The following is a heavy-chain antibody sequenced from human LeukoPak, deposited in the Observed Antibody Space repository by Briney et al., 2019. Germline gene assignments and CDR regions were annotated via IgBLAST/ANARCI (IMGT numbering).Heavy chain of an antibody. D-gene: IGHD3-3*01. J-gene: IGHJ4*02. CDR2: ISSSSSTI. CDR1: GFTFSSYP. Sequence: GGSLRLSCAASGFTFSSYPLNWVRQAPGKGLEWVSYISSSSSTIYYTDSVNGRFTISRDNARNSLYLQMNNVRDEDTAVYHCARDSGVDAHIDYWGQGTLVTVSA. V-gene: IGHV3-48*02. CDR3: ARDSGVDAHIDY.